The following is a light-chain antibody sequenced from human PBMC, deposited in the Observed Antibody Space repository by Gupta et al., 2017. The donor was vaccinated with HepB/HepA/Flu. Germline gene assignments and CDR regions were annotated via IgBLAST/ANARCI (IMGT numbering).Light chain of an antibody. CDR2: TAS. CDR3: QQRDSTPRT. J-gene: IGKJ1*01. V-gene: IGKV1-39*01. CDR1: QSIKSN. Sequence: DIQMTQSPSSLSASVGDRVTITCRASQSIKSNLNWYQQKPGKAPNLLIYTASSLQSGVPSRFSGSGSGTDFTLTISSLQPEDFATYYCQQRDSTPRTFGQGTKVEIK.